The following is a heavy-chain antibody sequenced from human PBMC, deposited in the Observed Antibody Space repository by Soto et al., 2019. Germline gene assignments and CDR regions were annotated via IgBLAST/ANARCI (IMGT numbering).Heavy chain of an antibody. CDR2: ISSSSSYI. V-gene: IGHV3-21*01. CDR3: ARDSAISPMIPFDI. CDR1: GFTFSSYS. J-gene: IGHJ3*02. D-gene: IGHD3-16*01. Sequence: EVRLVESGGGLVKPGGSLRLSCAASGFTFSSYSMNWVRQAPGKGLEWVSSISSSSSYIYYADSVKGRFTISRDNAKNSLYLQMNSLRAEDTAVYYCARDSAISPMIPFDIWGQWTMVTVS.